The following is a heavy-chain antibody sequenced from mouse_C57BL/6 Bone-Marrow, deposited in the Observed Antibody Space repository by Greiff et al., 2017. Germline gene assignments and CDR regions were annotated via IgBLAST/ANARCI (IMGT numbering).Heavy chain of an antibody. D-gene: IGHD2-4*01. CDR1: GFTFSSYT. CDR3: AIMITTFAY. CDR2: ISGGGGNT. Sequence: EVKLQESGGGLVKPGGSLKLSCAASGFTFSSYTMSWVRPTPEKRLEWVATISGGGGNTYYPDSVKGRFTIARDNAKNTLYLQMSSLRSEDTALYYCAIMITTFAYWGQGTLVTVSA. J-gene: IGHJ3*01. V-gene: IGHV5-9*01.